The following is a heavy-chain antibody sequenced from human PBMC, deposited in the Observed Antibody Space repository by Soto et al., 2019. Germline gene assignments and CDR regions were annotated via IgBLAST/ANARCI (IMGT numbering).Heavy chain of an antibody. CDR2: IYYSGST. D-gene: IGHD3-10*01. J-gene: IGHJ3*02. CDR1: GGSISSYY. Sequence: PSETLSLTCTVSGGSISSYYWSWIRQPPGKGLEWIGYIYYSGSTNYNPSLKSRVTISVDTSKNQFSLKLSSVTAADTAVYYCASHQPLWFGEADAFDIWAQGTMVIVSS. V-gene: IGHV4-59*01. CDR3: ASHQPLWFGEADAFDI.